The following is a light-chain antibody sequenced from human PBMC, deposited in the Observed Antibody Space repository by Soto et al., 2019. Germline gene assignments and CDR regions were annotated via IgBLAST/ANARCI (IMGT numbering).Light chain of an antibody. CDR3: QQYDGSPPYT. V-gene: IGKV3-20*01. J-gene: IGKJ2*01. Sequence: VLTQSPGTLSLSPGERAAISCRASQSISSSYLAWYQHKPGQAPRLLIYGASSRANGIPHRFSGSGSGTDFTLTISRLEPEDCGVYYCQQYDGSPPYTFGQGTRLEIK. CDR1: QSISSSY. CDR2: GAS.